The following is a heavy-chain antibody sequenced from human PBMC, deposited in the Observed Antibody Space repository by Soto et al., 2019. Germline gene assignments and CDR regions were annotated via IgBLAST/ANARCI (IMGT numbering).Heavy chain of an antibody. CDR1: GGSISSGGYY. CDR3: ARKKVVAAYNWFDP. CDR2: IYYSGST. J-gene: IGHJ5*02. V-gene: IGHV4-61*08. Sequence: VSGGSISSGGYYWSWIRQPPGKGLEWIGYIYYSGSTNYNPSLKSRVTISVDTSKNQFSLKLSSVTAADTAVYYCARKKVVAAYNWFDPWGQGTLVTVSS. D-gene: IGHD2-15*01.